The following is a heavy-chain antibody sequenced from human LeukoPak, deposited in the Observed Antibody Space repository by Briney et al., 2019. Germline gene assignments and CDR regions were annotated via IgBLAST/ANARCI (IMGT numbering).Heavy chain of an antibody. CDR1: GYTFTSYG. D-gene: IGHD4-17*01. J-gene: IGHJ4*02. CDR3: AGVPHDYGDYADY. CDR2: ISAYNGNT. V-gene: IGHV1-18*01. Sequence: ASVKVSCKASGYTFTSYGISWVRQAPGQGLEWMGWISAYNGNTNYAQKLQGRVTMTTDTSTSTAYVELRSLRSDDTAVYYCAGVPHDYGDYADYWGQGTLVTVSS.